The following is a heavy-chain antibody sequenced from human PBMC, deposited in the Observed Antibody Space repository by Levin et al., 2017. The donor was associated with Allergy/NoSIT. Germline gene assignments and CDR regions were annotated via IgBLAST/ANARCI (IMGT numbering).Heavy chain of an antibody. Sequence: AGGSLRLSCAASGFTFNAYAMKWIRQAPGKGLEYVSSITNSGGSTNYADSLTGRFTISRDNSKNTVFLQMNSLRAEDTAIYYCATHWGKVREGDSGGQGTLVTVSS. V-gene: IGHV3-23*01. CDR1: GFTFNAYA. CDR3: ATHWGKVREGDS. CDR2: ITNSGGST. D-gene: IGHD3-10*01. J-gene: IGHJ4*02.